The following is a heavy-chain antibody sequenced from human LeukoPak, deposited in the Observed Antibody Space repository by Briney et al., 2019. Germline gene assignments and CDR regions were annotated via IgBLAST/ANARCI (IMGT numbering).Heavy chain of an antibody. J-gene: IGHJ4*02. Sequence: GASVKVSCKASGYTFTSYGITWVRQAPGQGLEWMGWISPYNGNTKYAEKLQGRVTMTTDTSTSTAYMELRSLRSDDTAVYYCARDVRHYYDSSGFDYWGQGTLVTVSS. CDR1: GYTFTSYG. V-gene: IGHV1-18*01. D-gene: IGHD3-22*01. CDR2: ISPYNGNT. CDR3: ARDVRHYYDSSGFDY.